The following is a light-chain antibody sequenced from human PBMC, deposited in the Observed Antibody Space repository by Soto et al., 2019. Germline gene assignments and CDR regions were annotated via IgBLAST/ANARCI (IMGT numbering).Light chain of an antibody. Sequence: QSVLTQPASVSGSPGQSITISCTGTSSDVGSYNLVSWYRQHPGKAPKLMIYEVSKRPSGVSNRFSGSKSGNTASLTISGLQAEDEADYYCCSYAGSSNVFGTGTKVTVL. V-gene: IGLV2-23*02. CDR2: EVS. J-gene: IGLJ1*01. CDR3: CSYAGSSNV. CDR1: SSDVGSYNL.